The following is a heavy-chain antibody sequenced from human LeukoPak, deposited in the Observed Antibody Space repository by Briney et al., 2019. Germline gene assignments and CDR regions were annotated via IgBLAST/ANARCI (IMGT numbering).Heavy chain of an antibody. V-gene: IGHV1-18*01. J-gene: IGHJ5*02. CDR3: ARGDYYGLSGPPLNWFDP. CDR2: ISSYNGNT. Sequence: GASVKVSCKASGYTFTSYGISWVRQAPGQGLEWMGWISSYNGNTHYAQKLQGRVTMTTDTSTSTAYMELRSLRSDDTAVYYCARGDYYGLSGPPLNWFDPWGQGTLVTVSS. D-gene: IGHD3-10*01. CDR1: GYTFTSYG.